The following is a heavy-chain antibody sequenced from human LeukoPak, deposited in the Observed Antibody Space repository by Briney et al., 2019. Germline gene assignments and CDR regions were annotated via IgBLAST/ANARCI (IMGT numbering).Heavy chain of an antibody. CDR3: ARAEGFGELYFDY. V-gene: IGHV4-34*01. Sequence: SETLSLTCVVYGGSFSGYYWSWIRQPPGKGLKWIGEINHSGSTNYNPSLKSRVTISVDTSKNQFSLKLSSVTAADTAVYYCARAEGFGELYFDYWGQGTLVTVSS. CDR2: INHSGST. D-gene: IGHD3-10*01. J-gene: IGHJ4*02. CDR1: GGSFSGYY.